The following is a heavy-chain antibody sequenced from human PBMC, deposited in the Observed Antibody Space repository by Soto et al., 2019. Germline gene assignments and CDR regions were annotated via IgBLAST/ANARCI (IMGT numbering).Heavy chain of an antibody. CDR1: GFTFGDYW. V-gene: IGHV3-74*01. CDR2: MTSDGRTV. CDR3: ATAEVDY. Sequence: EVQLVESGGGLVQPGGSLRLSCATSGFTFGDYWMHWVRQPPGKGPEWVSRMTSDGRTVQYADSVKGRFTASRDNAKSTLYLQTNSLRAEDTAVYYCATAEVDYWGPGTLVTVSS. J-gene: IGHJ4*02.